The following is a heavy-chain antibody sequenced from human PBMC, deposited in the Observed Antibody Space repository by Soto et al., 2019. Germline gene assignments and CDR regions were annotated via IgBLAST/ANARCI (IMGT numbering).Heavy chain of an antibody. CDR3: AKFRSSWYYGGMDV. J-gene: IGHJ6*02. V-gene: IGHV3-23*01. D-gene: IGHD6-13*01. Sequence: GGALRLSCAASGFTVSSYAMSWIRQAPGKGLEWVSAISGSGGSTYYADSVKGRFTISRDNSKNTLYLQMNSLRAEDTAVYYCAKFRSSWYYGGMDVWGQGTTVTVSS. CDR1: GFTVSSYA. CDR2: ISGSGGST.